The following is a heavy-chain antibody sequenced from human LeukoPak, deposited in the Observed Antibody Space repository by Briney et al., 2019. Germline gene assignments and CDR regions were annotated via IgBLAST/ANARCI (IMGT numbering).Heavy chain of an antibody. CDR3: ARGGGYGSGSFSPYNYYYYMDV. V-gene: IGHV3-48*03. J-gene: IGHJ6*03. CDR2: ISSSGSTI. Sequence: GGSLRLSCAASGFTFSSYEMNWVRQAPGKGLEWVSYISSSGSTIYYADSVKGRFTISRDNAKNSLYLQMNSLRAEDTAVYYCARGGGYGSGSFSPYNYYYYMDVWGKGTTVTISS. CDR1: GFTFSSYE. D-gene: IGHD3-10*01.